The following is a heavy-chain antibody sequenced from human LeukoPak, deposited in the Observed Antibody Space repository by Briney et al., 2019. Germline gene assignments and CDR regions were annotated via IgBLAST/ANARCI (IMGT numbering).Heavy chain of an antibody. CDR3: AKGSITTVTDS. Sequence: SETLSLTCAISGGSITSSNWWTWVRQPPGKGLEWVGEIYLRGNTNYNPSLESRVSISVDESKTQLSLRLESVTAADTAVYYCAKGSITTVTDSWGPGTLVTVSS. CDR2: IYLRGNT. J-gene: IGHJ4*02. V-gene: IGHV4-4*02. CDR1: GGSITSSNW. D-gene: IGHD4-17*01.